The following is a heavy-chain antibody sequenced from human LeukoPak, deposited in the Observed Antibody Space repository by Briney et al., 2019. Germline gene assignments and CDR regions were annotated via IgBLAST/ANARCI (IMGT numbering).Heavy chain of an antibody. Sequence: GGSLRLSCAASGFTFSSYAMHWVRQAPGKGLEWVAVISYDGSNKYYADSVKGRFTISRDNSKNTLYLQMNSLRAEDTAVYYCARDWPAAGTTWFGYWGQGTLVTVSS. V-gene: IGHV3-30-3*01. D-gene: IGHD6-13*01. J-gene: IGHJ4*02. CDR3: ARDWPAAGTTWFGY. CDR1: GFTFSSYA. CDR2: ISYDGSNK.